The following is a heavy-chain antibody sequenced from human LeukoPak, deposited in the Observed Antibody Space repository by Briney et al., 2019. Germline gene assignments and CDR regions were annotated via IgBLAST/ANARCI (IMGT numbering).Heavy chain of an antibody. D-gene: IGHD2-2*02. J-gene: IGHJ4*02. CDR2: INPNSGDT. V-gene: IGHV1-2*02. Sequence: GASVKVSCKASGYTFTGYYMHWMRQAPGQGLEWMGWINPNSGDTNCAQKFQGRVTMTRDTSISTAYMELSRLRSDDTAVYYCARDLAGQYCSSTTYCTFIRDTYFDYWGQGTLVTVSS. CDR1: GYTFTGYY. CDR3: ARDLAGQYCSSTTYCTFIRDTYFDY.